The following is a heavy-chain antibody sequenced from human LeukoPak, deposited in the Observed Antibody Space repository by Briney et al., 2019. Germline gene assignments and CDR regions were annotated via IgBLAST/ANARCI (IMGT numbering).Heavy chain of an antibody. CDR3: ARVGILNWFDP. CDR2: ISSSSSYI. J-gene: IGHJ5*02. V-gene: IGHV3-21*01. Sequence: GGSLRLSCAASGFTFSSYSMDWVRQAPGKGLEWVSSISSSSSYIYYADSVKGRFTISRGNAKNSLYLQMNSLRAEDTAVYYCARVGILNWFDPWGQGTLVTVSS. CDR1: GFTFSSYS.